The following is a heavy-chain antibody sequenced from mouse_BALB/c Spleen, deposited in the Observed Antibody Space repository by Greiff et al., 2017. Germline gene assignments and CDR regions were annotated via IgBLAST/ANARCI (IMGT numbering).Heavy chain of an antibody. D-gene: IGHD2-14*01. Sequence: EVQLQQSGPELVKPGASVKIPCKASGYTFTDYNMDWVKQSHGKSLEWIGDINPNNGGTIYNQKFKGKATLTVDKSSSTAYMELRSLTSEDTAVYYCARTGYRYDGTVWFAYWGQGTLVTVSA. CDR1: GYTFTDYN. CDR2: INPNNGGT. CDR3: ARTGYRYDGTVWFAY. V-gene: IGHV1-18*01. J-gene: IGHJ3*01.